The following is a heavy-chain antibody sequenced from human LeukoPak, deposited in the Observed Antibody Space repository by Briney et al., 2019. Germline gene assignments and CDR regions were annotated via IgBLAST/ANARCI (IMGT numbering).Heavy chain of an antibody. D-gene: IGHD5-18*01. V-gene: IGHV3-48*03. Sequence: GGSLRLSCVASGFTFSSYEMNWVRQAPGKGLEWVSYIGSRGTTIYYADSVKGRFTISRDNAKNSLSLQMNSLRVEDTAVYYCASVDTVLFHFYGMDVWGPGATVTVSS. J-gene: IGHJ6*02. CDR3: ASVDTVLFHFYGMDV. CDR2: IGSRGTTI. CDR1: GFTFSSYE.